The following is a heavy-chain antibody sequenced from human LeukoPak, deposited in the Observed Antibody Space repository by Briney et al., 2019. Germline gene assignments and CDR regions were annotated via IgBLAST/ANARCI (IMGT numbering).Heavy chain of an antibody. CDR3: VRGTTAWNGMDV. V-gene: IGHV3-33*01. CDR2: IWFDGSRK. Sequence: GGSLRLSCAASGFTFSNYGMHWVRQAPGKGLEWVAVIWFDGSRKFYADSVKGRFTISRDNSKNTLYLQMNSLGVEDTAVYYCVRGTTAWNGMDVWGQGTTVTVSS. J-gene: IGHJ6*02. CDR1: GFTFSNYG. D-gene: IGHD2-21*02.